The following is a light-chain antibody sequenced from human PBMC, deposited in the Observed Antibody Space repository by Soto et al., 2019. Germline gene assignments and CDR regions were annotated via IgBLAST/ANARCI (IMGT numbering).Light chain of an antibody. CDR2: EVS. J-gene: IGLJ2*01. Sequence: QSALTQPPSASGSPGQSVTISCTGTSRDDGGYNYVSWYQQHPGKAPKLVIYEVSKRPSGVPDRFSGSKSGNTASLTVSWLQAEDEADYYCSSYAGSNNLVFGGGTKLTVL. CDR1: SRDDGGYNY. CDR3: SSYAGSNNLV. V-gene: IGLV2-8*01.